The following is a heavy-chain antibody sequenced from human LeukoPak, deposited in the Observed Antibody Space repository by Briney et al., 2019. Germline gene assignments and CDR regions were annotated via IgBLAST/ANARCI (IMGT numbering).Heavy chain of an antibody. CDR1: GYSFSNYW. D-gene: IGHD4-23*01. CDR2: IYPSDSET. CDR3: GGRGDYGGYDAFDI. J-gene: IGHJ3*02. V-gene: IGHV5-51*01. Sequence: GESLKISCKNSGYSFSNYWIVWVRQMPGKGLEWMGIIYPSDSETRYSPSFQGQVTISADKSISTAYLQRGSLKAADTAMYYCGGRGDYGGYDAFDIWGQGTMVTVSS.